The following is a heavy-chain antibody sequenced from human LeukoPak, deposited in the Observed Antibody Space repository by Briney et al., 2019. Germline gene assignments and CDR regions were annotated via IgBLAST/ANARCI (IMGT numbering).Heavy chain of an antibody. Sequence: SVKVSCKASGGTFSSYAISWVRQAPGQGLEWMGGIIPIFGAANYAQKFQGRVTITADESTSTAYMELSSLRSEDTAVYYCARAWGGYGFRYYYYYYMDVWGKGTTVTVSS. CDR3: ARAWGGYGFRYYYYYYMDV. V-gene: IGHV1-69*13. J-gene: IGHJ6*03. D-gene: IGHD3-16*01. CDR2: IIPIFGAA. CDR1: GGTFSSYA.